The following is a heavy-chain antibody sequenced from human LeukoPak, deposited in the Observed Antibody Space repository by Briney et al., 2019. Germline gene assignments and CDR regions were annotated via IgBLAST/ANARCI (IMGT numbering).Heavy chain of an antibody. CDR3: ARVPY. CDR1: GFTFSSYA. Sequence: GGSLRLSCAASGFTFSSYAMHWVRQAPGKGLEWVAVISYDGSNKYYADSMKGRFTISRDNSKNTLYLQMNSLRAEDTAVYYCARVPYWGQGTLVTVSS. CDR2: ISYDGSNK. J-gene: IGHJ4*02. V-gene: IGHV3-30*04.